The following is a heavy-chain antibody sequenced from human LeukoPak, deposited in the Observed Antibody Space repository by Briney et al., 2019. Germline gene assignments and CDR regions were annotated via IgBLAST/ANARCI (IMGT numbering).Heavy chain of an antibody. Sequence: ASVKVSCKASGGTFSSYAISWVRQAPGQGLEWMGGIIPIFGTANYAQKFQGRVTITADESTSTAYMELSSLRSEDTAVYYCARGNWNDFPTGYSYYGMDVWGKGTTVPVSS. D-gene: IGHD1-1*01. CDR3: ARGNWNDFPTGYSYYGMDV. CDR2: IIPIFGTA. V-gene: IGHV1-69*13. J-gene: IGHJ6*04. CDR1: GGTFSSYA.